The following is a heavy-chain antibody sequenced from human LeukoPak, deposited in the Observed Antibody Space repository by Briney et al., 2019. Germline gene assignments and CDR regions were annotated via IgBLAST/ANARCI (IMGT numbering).Heavy chain of an antibody. V-gene: IGHV4-4*07. CDR2: IYTSGST. J-gene: IGHJ5*02. CDR1: GGSISSYY. D-gene: IGHD3-10*01. CDR3: ARDYGSGSQRTPRGGWLDP. Sequence: SETLSLTCTVSGGSISSYYWSWIRQPAGKGLEWIGRIYTSGSTNYNPSLKSRVTMSVDTSKNQFSLKLSSVTAADTAVYYCARDYGSGSQRTPRGGWLDPWGQGTLVTVSS.